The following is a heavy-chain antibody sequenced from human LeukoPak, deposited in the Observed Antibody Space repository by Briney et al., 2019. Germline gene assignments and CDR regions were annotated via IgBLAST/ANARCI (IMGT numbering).Heavy chain of an antibody. J-gene: IGHJ1*01. CDR2: IYSGSST. V-gene: IGHV3-53*04. CDR3: ASSIAAAEGYFQH. Sequence: GGSLRLSCAASGFTVSSNYMSWVRQAPGKGLEWVSVIYSGSSTYYADSVEGRFTISRHNSKNTLYLQMNSLRAEDTAVYYCASSIAAAEGYFQHWGQGTLVTVSS. CDR1: GFTVSSNY. D-gene: IGHD6-13*01.